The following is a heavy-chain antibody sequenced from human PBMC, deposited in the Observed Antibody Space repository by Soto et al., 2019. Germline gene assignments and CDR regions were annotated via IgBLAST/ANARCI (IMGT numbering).Heavy chain of an antibody. CDR2: IYSGGST. J-gene: IGHJ3*02. Sequence: EAQLVQSGGGLVQPGGSMRLSCAASGFTFSNYWMHWVRQAPGKGLVWVSVIYSGGSTYYADSVKGRFTISRDNSKNTLYLQMNSLRAEDTAVYYCARFSRPVDAFDIWGQGTMVTVSS. V-gene: IGHV3-66*01. CDR1: GFTFSNYW. CDR3: ARFSRPVDAFDI.